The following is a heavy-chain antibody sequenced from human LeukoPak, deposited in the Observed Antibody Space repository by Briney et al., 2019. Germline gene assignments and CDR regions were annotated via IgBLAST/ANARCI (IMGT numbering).Heavy chain of an antibody. CDR3: ARDTAMVTGYYGMDV. J-gene: IGHJ6*02. V-gene: IGHV3-11*06. CDR2: ISDSGSYA. Sequence: GESLRLSCVVSGLTYSDYYMSWIRQAPGKGLEWISYISDSGSYANYADSVRGRFTISRDNAKNSLYLQMNSLRAEDTAVYYCARDTAMVTGYYGMDVWGQGTTVTVSS. CDR1: GLTYSDYY. D-gene: IGHD5-18*01.